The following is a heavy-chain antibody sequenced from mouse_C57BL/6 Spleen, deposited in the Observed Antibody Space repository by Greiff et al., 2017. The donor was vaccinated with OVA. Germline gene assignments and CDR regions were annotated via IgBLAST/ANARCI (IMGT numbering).Heavy chain of an antibody. Sequence: VKLMESGPELVKPGASVKISCKASGYAFSSSWMNWVKQRPGKGLEWIGRIYPGDGDTNYNGKFKGKATLTADKSSSTAYMQLSSLTSEDSAVYFCAKTAQATGYAMDYWGQGTSVTVSS. CDR2: IYPGDGDT. CDR1: GYAFSSSW. V-gene: IGHV1-82*01. CDR3: AKTAQATGYAMDY. J-gene: IGHJ4*01. D-gene: IGHD3-2*02.